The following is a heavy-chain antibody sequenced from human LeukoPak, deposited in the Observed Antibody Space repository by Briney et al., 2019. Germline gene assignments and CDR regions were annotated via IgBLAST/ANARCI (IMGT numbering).Heavy chain of an antibody. Sequence: SETLSLTCAVYVGSLSGYYWRWIRQPLWKGLEWIGEINHSGSTNYNPSLKSRVTISVDTSKNQFSLKLSSVTAADTAVYYCARGRSFDPWGQGTLVTVSS. J-gene: IGHJ5*02. V-gene: IGHV4-34*01. CDR1: VGSLSGYY. CDR2: INHSGST. CDR3: ARGRSFDP.